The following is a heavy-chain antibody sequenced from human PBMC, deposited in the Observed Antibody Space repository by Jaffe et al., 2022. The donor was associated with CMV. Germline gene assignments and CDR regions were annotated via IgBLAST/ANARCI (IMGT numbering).Heavy chain of an antibody. CDR3: VRQVQDSSFMYYYYGMDV. J-gene: IGHJ6*02. Sequence: EVQLVQSGSEVKKPGESLKISCQASGYSFTNYWIGWVRQMPGKGLEWMAIIYPGDSDTRYSPSFRGQVTISADKSISTAYLQWSSLKASDTAMYYCVRQVQDSSFMYYYYGMDVWGQGTAVTVSS. CDR1: GYSFTNYW. V-gene: IGHV5-51*01. D-gene: IGHD3-22*01. CDR2: IYPGDSDT.